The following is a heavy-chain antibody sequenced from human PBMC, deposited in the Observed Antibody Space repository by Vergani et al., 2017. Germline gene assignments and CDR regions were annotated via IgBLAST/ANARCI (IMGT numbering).Heavy chain of an antibody. CDR1: GFTFSSYW. Sequence: EVQLVESGGGLVKPGGSLRLSCAASGFTFSSYWMSWVRQAPGKGLEWVANIKQDGSEKYYVDSVKGRFTISRDNAKNSLYLQMNSLRAEDTAVYYCARHWLPLWSGYLDYFDYWGQGTLVTVSS. CDR2: IKQDGSEK. D-gene: IGHD3-3*01. CDR3: ARHWLPLWSGYLDYFDY. J-gene: IGHJ4*02. V-gene: IGHV3-7*03.